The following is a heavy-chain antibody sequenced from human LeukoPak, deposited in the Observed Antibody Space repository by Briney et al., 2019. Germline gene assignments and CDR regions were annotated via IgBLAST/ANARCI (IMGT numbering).Heavy chain of an antibody. CDR1: GGSISSSISY. Sequence: PSETLSPTCTVSGGSISSSISYWSWIRPPPGKGLEWIATIYYSGTTYYSPSLKSRVTLSVDTSKNQFSLKAPSMTAADTAVYYCARRIVGVIDAFDYWGQGALVTVSS. CDR3: ARRIVGVIDAFDY. J-gene: IGHJ4*02. D-gene: IGHD3-16*02. CDR2: IYYSGTT. V-gene: IGHV4-39*01.